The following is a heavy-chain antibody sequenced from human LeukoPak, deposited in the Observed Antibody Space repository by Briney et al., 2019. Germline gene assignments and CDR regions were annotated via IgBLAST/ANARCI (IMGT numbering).Heavy chain of an antibody. CDR1: GFTFSIYA. D-gene: IGHD3-16*01. CDR3: AKDLTDYDDY. CDR2: ISGSGGST. V-gene: IGHV3-23*01. J-gene: IGHJ4*02. Sequence: GGSLRLSCAACGFTFSIYAMSWVRQAPGKGLEWVSAISGSGGSTYYADSVKGRFTISRDNSKNTLYLQMNSLRAEDTAVYYCAKDLTDYDDYWGQGALVTVSS.